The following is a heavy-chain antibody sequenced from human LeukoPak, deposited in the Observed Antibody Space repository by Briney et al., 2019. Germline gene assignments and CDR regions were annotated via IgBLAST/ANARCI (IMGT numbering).Heavy chain of an antibody. J-gene: IGHJ4*02. Sequence: HPGGSLRLSCSASGFSFSNYAMHWVRQAPGKGLEYVSAISSNGGSTHYADSVKGRFSISRDNSKNTLYLQMSSLRAEDTAVYYCVKSGFGSYELGGFDDWGQGTLVTVSS. CDR1: GFSFSNYA. V-gene: IGHV3-64D*06. D-gene: IGHD5-18*01. CDR3: VKSGFGSYELGGFDD. CDR2: ISSNGGST.